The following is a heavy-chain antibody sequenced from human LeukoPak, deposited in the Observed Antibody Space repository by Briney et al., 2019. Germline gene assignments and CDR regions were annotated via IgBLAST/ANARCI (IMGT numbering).Heavy chain of an antibody. D-gene: IGHD3-3*01. CDR2: IRSSGTYI. CDR1: EFTFSSFS. J-gene: IGHJ6*02. CDR3: ARGSEGRTYDFWSGYQPSDYGMDV. V-gene: IGHV3-21*01. Sequence: PGGSLRLSCAASEFTFSSFSMNWVRQAPGKGLEWVSSIRSSGTYIYSADSVKGRFTISRDNAKNSLYLQMNSLRVEDTAVYYCARGSEGRTYDFWSGYQPSDYGMDVWGQGTTVTVSS.